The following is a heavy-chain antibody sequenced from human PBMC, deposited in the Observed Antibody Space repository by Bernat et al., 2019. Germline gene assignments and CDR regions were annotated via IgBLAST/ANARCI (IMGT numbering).Heavy chain of an antibody. CDR1: GFTFSSYW. CDR2: IKQDGSEK. D-gene: IGHD6-19*01. Sequence: EVQLVESGGGLVQPGGSLRLSCAASGFTFSSYWMSWVRQAPGKGLEWVANIKQDGSEKYYVDSVKGRFTISGDNAKNSLYLQMNSLRAEDTAVYYCARAFEEWLVKRYWYFDLWGRGTLVTVSS. J-gene: IGHJ2*01. CDR3: ARAFEEWLVKRYWYFDL. V-gene: IGHV3-7*01.